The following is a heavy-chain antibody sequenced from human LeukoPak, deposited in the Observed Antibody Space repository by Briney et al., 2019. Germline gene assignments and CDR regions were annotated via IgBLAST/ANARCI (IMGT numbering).Heavy chain of an antibody. D-gene: IGHD3/OR15-3a*01. J-gene: IGHJ4*02. CDR3: VVSTIWPGTGDC. CDR2: INEDGNRR. CDR1: GFTFSTYW. V-gene: IGHV3-7*01. Sequence: PGGSLRLSCAASGFTFSTYWMSWVRQAPGKGLQWVANINEDGNRRYYVDSVKGRFTISRDNAENALYLQMNSLRVEDTAVYHRVVSTIWPGTGDCWGQGTLVTVSS.